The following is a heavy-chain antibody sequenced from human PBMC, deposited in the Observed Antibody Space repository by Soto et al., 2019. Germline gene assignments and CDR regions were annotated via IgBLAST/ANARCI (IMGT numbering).Heavy chain of an antibody. CDR2: ISSSSSTI. V-gene: IGHV3-48*02. CDR3: ARDRQDYYDSSGYYPYWYFDL. Sequence: ESGGGLVQPGGSLRLSCAASGFTFSSYSMNWVRQAPGKGLEWVSYISSSSSTIYYADSVKGRFTISRDNAKNSLYLQMNSLRDEDTAVYYCARDRQDYYDSSGYYPYWYFDLWGRGTLVTVSS. D-gene: IGHD3-22*01. J-gene: IGHJ2*01. CDR1: GFTFSSYS.